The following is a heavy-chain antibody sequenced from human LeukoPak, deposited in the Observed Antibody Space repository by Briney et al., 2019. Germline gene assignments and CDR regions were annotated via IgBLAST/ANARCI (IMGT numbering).Heavy chain of an antibody. CDR1: GFTFSDYY. CDR2: ISSSGSTI. V-gene: IGHV3-11*01. D-gene: IGHD5-18*01. Sequence: GGSLRLSCAASGFTFSDYYMSWIRQAPGKGLEWVSYISSSGSTIYYADSVKGRFTISRDNAKNSQYLQMDSLRAEDTAVYYCARDRGYSYGTNYYYYGMDVWGQGTTVTVSS. J-gene: IGHJ6*02. CDR3: ARDRGYSYGTNYYYYGMDV.